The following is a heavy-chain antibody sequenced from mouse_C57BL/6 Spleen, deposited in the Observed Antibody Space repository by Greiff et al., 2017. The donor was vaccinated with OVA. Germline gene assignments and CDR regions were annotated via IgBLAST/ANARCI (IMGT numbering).Heavy chain of an antibody. CDR1: GYTFTSYW. Sequence: VQLQQPGAELVMPGASVKLSCKASGYTFTSYWMHWVKQRPGQGLEWIGEIDPSDSYTNYNQKFKGKSTLTVDKSSSTAYMQLSSLTSEDSAVYYCARRGLTGSLDYWGQGTTLTVSS. CDR3: ARRGLTGSLDY. J-gene: IGHJ2*01. D-gene: IGHD4-1*01. V-gene: IGHV1-69*01. CDR2: IDPSDSYT.